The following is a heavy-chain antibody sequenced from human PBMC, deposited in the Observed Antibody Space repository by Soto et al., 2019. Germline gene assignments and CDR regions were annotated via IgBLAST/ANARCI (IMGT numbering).Heavy chain of an antibody. Sequence: GGSLRLSCAASGFTFSNAWLSWVRQAPGKGLEWVGRFKSKTDGGTTDYAAPVKGRFTISRDDTKNTPHLQMYSLQTEDTATYYCTARDTKIGVVITDEDAIDFWGQGTMVTVSS. CDR1: GFTFSNAW. D-gene: IGHD3-22*01. V-gene: IGHV3-15*01. J-gene: IGHJ3*01. CDR2: FKSKTDGGTT. CDR3: TARDTKIGVVITDEDAIDF.